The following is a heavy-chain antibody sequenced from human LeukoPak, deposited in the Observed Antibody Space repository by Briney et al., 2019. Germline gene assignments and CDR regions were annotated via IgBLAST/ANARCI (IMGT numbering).Heavy chain of an antibody. J-gene: IGHJ4*02. CDR2: ISYDGSNK. D-gene: IGHD6-13*01. V-gene: IGHV3-30*18. CDR3: AKDIEAAADYYFDY. CDR1: GFTFSSYG. Sequence: PGGSLRLSCAASGFTFSSYGMHWVRQAPGKGLEWVAVISYDGSNKYYADSVKGRFTISRDNAKNSLYLQMNSLRAEDTALYYCAKDIEAAADYYFDYWGQGTLVTVSS.